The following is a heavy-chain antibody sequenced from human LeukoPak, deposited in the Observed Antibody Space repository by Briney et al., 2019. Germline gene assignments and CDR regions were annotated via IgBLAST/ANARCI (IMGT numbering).Heavy chain of an antibody. Sequence: EASVKVSCTASGYTFTSYGISWVRQAPGQGLEWMGGITPYNGHTNYAQKIQGRVTMTTDTSTSTVYMDLRSLRSDDTAVYYCARVWGYCGNTNCYQSFDYWGQGTLVTVSS. CDR3: ARVWGYCGNTNCYQSFDY. D-gene: IGHD2-2*01. J-gene: IGHJ4*02. CDR2: ITPYNGHT. CDR1: GYTFTSYG. V-gene: IGHV1-18*01.